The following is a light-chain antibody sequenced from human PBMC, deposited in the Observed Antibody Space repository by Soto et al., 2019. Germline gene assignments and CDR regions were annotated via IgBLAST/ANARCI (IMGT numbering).Light chain of an antibody. CDR1: SSDVGAYNY. CDR2: EVS. J-gene: IGLJ2*01. V-gene: IGLV2-14*01. CDR3: RTYRNSITFVI. Sequence: QSALTQPASVSGSPGQSITISCTGTSSDVGAYNYISWYQQHPGKAPKLMIYEVSNRPSGVSTCFSGSKSGNTASLTISGLQAEDEGDDYCRTYRNSITFVIFGGGTKLTVL.